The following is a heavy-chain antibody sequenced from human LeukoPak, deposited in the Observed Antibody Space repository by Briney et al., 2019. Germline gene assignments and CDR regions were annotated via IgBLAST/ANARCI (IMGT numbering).Heavy chain of an antibody. CDR2: IYYSGST. J-gene: IGHJ4*02. CDR1: GGSISSSSYY. V-gene: IGHV4-39*01. Sequence: SETLSLTCTVSGGSISSSSYYWGWIRQPPGKGLEWIGSIYYSGSTYYNPSLKSRVTISVDTSKNQFSLKLSSVTAADTAVYYCARHAPRIVVVPAALDYWGQGTLVTVSS. D-gene: IGHD2-2*01. CDR3: ARHAPRIVVVPAALDY.